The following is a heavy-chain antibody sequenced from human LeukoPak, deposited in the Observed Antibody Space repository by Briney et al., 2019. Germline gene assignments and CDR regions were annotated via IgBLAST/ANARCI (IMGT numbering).Heavy chain of an antibody. V-gene: IGHV4-30-2*01. CDR1: GGSISSVGYY. CDR3: AREIRYHYDSSGYSHYYFDY. J-gene: IGHJ4*02. D-gene: IGHD3-22*01. Sequence: PSETLSLTCTVSGGSISSVGYYWSWIRQPPGKGLEWIGYIYHSGSTFYNPSLKSRVTISADTSKNQFSLTLSSVTAADTAVYYCAREIRYHYDSSGYSHYYFDYWGQGTLVTVSS. CDR2: IYHSGST.